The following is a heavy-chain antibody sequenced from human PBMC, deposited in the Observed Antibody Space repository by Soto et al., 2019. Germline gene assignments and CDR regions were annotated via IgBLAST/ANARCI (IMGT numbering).Heavy chain of an antibody. CDR3: ARDVETSMDGLNYFDP. CDR1: GFPLISYT. V-gene: IGHV3-21*01. Sequence: GWSLSTSCASSGFPLISYTMNWVRQAPGKGLEWVSSISSSGSYIHYADSVKGRFTISRDNAKNSLFLQMDSLRAEDTAVYYCARDVETSMDGLNYFDPWGQGTLVTVSS. D-gene: IGHD5-18*01. CDR2: ISSSGSYI. J-gene: IGHJ5*02.